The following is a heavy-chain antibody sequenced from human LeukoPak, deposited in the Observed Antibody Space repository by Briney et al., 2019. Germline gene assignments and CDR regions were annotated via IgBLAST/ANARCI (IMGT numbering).Heavy chain of an antibody. V-gene: IGHV3-53*01. Sequence: PGGSLRLSCVASGFTVSGVYMSWVRQAPGQGLDWVSVIYSDDSTYYADSVKGRFTISRDNSKNTLNLQMNSLRAEDTAVYYCASRPRDAAALDYLGQGTLVTVSS. CDR1: GFTVSGVY. J-gene: IGHJ4*02. CDR3: ASRPRDAAALDY. CDR2: IYSDDST. D-gene: IGHD6-13*01.